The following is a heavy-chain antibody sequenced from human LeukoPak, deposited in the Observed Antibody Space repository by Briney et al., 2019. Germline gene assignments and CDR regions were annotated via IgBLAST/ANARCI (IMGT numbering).Heavy chain of an antibody. CDR1: GGSISSGDYY. J-gene: IGHJ5*02. V-gene: IGHV4-39*07. CDR3: ARVEWFGELNWFDP. Sequence: PSQTLSLTCTVSGGSISSGDYYWGWIRQPPGKGLEWIGSIYYSGSTYYNPSLKSRVTISVDTSKNQFSLKLSSVTAADTAVYYCARVEWFGELNWFDPWGQGTLVTVSS. CDR2: IYYSGST. D-gene: IGHD3-10*01.